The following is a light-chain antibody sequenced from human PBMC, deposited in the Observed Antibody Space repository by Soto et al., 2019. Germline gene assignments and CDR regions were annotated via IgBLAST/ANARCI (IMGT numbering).Light chain of an antibody. CDR1: QSVTSAH. J-gene: IGKJ1*01. V-gene: IGKV3-20*01. Sequence: EIVLTQSPGTLSLSPGERATLSCRASQSVTSAHLAWYRQKVGQAPRLLIFGASKRATGIPDRFSGSGSGTDFALTISRLEPEDFAVYYCHQYGDSPQTFGQGTKVEF. CDR3: HQYGDSPQT. CDR2: GAS.